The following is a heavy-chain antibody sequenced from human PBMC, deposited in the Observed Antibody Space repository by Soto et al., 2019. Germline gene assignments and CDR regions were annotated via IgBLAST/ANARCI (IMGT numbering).Heavy chain of an antibody. V-gene: IGHV4-34*02. CDR2: INRSGGT. CDR3: ARGPYSRGVGATNPSH. J-gene: IGHJ4*02. CDR1: GGSFSDDY. D-gene: IGHD1-26*01. Sequence: QVQLQQWGAGLLKPSETLSLTCAVYGGSFSDDYWTCIRQPPGRGLEWIGEINRSGGTIYNPSLESRVTISADTSKNQFSLKLTSVTAADTAVYYCARGPYSRGVGATNPSHWGQGTLVTVSS.